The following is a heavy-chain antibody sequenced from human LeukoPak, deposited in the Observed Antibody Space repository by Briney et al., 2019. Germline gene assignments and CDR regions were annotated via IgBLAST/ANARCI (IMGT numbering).Heavy chain of an antibody. CDR1: SGSISSGGYY. CDR3: VRAPGRQVITSV. D-gene: IGHD3-22*01. CDR2: IYYSGST. Sequence: SETLSLTCTVSSGSISSGGYYWSWIRQHPGKGLEWIGYIYYSGSTYYNPSLKSRVTISVDTSKNQFSLKLSSVTAADTAVYYCVRAPGRQVITSVWGQGTLVTVSS. J-gene: IGHJ4*02. V-gene: IGHV4-31*03.